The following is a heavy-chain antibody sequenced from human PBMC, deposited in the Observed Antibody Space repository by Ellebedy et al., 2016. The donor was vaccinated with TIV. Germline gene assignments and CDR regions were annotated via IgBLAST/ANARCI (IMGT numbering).Heavy chain of an antibody. CDR3: ARDRGSSWYGGTTYYYYMDV. V-gene: IGHV4-31*03. J-gene: IGHJ6*03. CDR1: GGSISSGGYY. D-gene: IGHD6-13*01. CDR2: IYYSGST. Sequence: SETLSLXXTVSGGSISSGGYYWSWIRQHPGKGLEWIGYIYYSGSTYYNPSLKSRVTISVDTSKNQFSLKLSSVTAADTAVYYCARDRGSSWYGGTTYYYYMDVWGKGTTVTVSS.